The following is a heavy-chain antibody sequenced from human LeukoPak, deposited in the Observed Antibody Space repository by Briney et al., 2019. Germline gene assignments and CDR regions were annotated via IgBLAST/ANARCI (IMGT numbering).Heavy chain of an antibody. CDR1: GGSVSIGNYY. Sequence: SETLSLTCTVSGGSVSIGNYYWSCIRQPPGKGLEWIGYIYYSGSTNYNPPLKSRVAISVDTSKNQFSLKLTSVTPADTAVYYCASGSLVVGTSAFVIWGQGTMVTVSS. V-gene: IGHV4-61*01. D-gene: IGHD2-15*01. J-gene: IGHJ3*02. CDR2: IYYSGST. CDR3: ASGSLVVGTSAFVI.